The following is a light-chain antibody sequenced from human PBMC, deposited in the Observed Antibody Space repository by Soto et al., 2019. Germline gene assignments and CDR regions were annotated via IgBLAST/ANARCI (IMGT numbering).Light chain of an antibody. V-gene: IGKV3-20*01. CDR3: QRHGAT. CDR2: GAS. Sequence: NVLTQSPGTPSLSPGERATLSCRASQSVSSSDLAWYQQKPGQAPRLLIYGASSRATGIPDRFSGSGSGTDFTLTISGLEPEDSAAYYCQRHGATFGQGTKVDI. CDR1: QSVSSSD. J-gene: IGKJ1*01.